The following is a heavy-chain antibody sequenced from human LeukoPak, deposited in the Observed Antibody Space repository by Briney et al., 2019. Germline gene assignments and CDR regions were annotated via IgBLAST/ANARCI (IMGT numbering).Heavy chain of an antibody. Sequence: GGSLRLSCAASGFTFSSYAMSWVRQAPGKGLEWASAISGSGGSTYYADSVKGRFTISRDNSKNTLYLQMNSLRAEDTAVYYCARGRGYSYGIFDYWGQGTLVTVSS. V-gene: IGHV3-23*01. CDR3: ARGRGYSYGIFDY. D-gene: IGHD5-18*01. J-gene: IGHJ4*02. CDR2: ISGSGGST. CDR1: GFTFSSYA.